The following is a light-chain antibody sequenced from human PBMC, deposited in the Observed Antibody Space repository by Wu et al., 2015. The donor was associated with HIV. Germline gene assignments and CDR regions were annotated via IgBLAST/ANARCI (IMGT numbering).Light chain of an antibody. Sequence: DIQMTQSPSTLSASVGDRVTITCRASQSITGWLAWYQQKPGKVPKLLIYRASNLGVGVPSRFSGSGSGTEFTLTISSLQPDDFATYYCQQYNSYPLTFGQGTKVEIK. J-gene: IGKJ1*01. CDR1: QSITGW. CDR3: QQYNSYPLT. CDR2: RAS. V-gene: IGKV1-5*03.